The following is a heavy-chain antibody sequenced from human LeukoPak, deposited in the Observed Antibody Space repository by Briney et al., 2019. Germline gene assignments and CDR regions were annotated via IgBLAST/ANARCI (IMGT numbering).Heavy chain of an antibody. D-gene: IGHD6-13*01. J-gene: IGHJ4*02. V-gene: IGHV1-69*06. Sequence: ASVKVSCKASGGTFSSYAISWVRQAPGQGLEWMGGIIPIFGTANYAQKFQGRVTITADKSTSTAYMELSSLRSEDTAVYYCARRGIAASGEDYWGQGTLVTVSS. CDR1: GGTFSSYA. CDR3: ARRGIAASGEDY. CDR2: IIPIFGTA.